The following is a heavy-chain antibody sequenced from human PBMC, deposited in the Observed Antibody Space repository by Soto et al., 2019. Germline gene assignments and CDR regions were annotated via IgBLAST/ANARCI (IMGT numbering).Heavy chain of an antibody. CDR1: GFTFGDYA. CDR2: IRSKTYGGTT. Sequence: GSLRLSCAASGFTFGDYAMSWFRQGPGKGLEWVGFIRSKTYGGTTEYAASVKGRFSISRDDSKSFAYLQMNSLKTEDTAVYYCFREDQYSDILTGYYSGSGPYNFDYWGQGT. D-gene: IGHD3-9*01. V-gene: IGHV3-49*03. CDR3: FREDQYSDILTGYYSGSGPYNFDY. J-gene: IGHJ4*02.